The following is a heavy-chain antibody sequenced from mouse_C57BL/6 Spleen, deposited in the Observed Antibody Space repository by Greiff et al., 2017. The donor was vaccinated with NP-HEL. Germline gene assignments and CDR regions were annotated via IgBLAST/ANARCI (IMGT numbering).Heavy chain of an antibody. CDR1: GYAFTNYL. Sequence: VQLQQSGAELVRPGTSVKVSCKASGYAFTNYLIEWVKQRPGQGLEWIGVINPGSGGTNYNEKFKGKATLTADKSSSTAYMQLSSLTSEDSAVYFVAGWILLLPFAYWGQGTLVTVSA. J-gene: IGHJ3*01. CDR3: AGWILLLPFAY. D-gene: IGHD1-1*01. CDR2: INPGSGGT. V-gene: IGHV1-54*01.